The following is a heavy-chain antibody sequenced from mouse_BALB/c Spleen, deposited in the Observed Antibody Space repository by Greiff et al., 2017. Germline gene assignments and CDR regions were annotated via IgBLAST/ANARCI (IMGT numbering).Heavy chain of an antibody. J-gene: IGHJ3*01. D-gene: IGHD2-4*01. CDR3: ARSSDYDEGPFAY. CDR2: IDPANGNT. Sequence: EVKLQESGAELVKPGASVKLSCTASGFNIKDTYMHWVKQRPEQGLEWIGRIDPANGNTKYDPKFQGKATITADTSSNTAYLQLSSLTSEDTAVYYCARSSDYDEGPFAYWGQGTLVTVSA. CDR1: GFNIKDTY. V-gene: IGHV14-3*02.